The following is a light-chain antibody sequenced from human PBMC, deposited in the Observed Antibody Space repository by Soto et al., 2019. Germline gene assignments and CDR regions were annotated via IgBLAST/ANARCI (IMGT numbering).Light chain of an antibody. J-gene: IGKJ4*01. Sequence: EIVLTQSPATLSLSPGERATLSCRASQSVSSYLVWYQQKPGQAPRLLIYDASNRATGIPARFSGSGSGTDFTLTISSLAPEDFAVYYCQHRSSWPITFGGGTKVEIK. CDR2: DAS. CDR1: QSVSSY. CDR3: QHRSSWPIT. V-gene: IGKV3-11*01.